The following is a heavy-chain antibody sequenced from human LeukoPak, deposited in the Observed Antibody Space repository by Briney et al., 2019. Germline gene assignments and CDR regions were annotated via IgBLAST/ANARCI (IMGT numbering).Heavy chain of an antibody. Sequence: GGSLRLSCAASGLAFSAYKMHWVRQAPRKGLVWVSRISTDGYTTDYADFVQGRFTASRDNTKNTWSLEMNSLRAEDTAVYYCVVGGSPGYWGQGTPVTVSS. D-gene: IGHD2-15*01. J-gene: IGHJ4*02. V-gene: IGHV3-74*01. CDR2: ISTDGYTT. CDR1: GLAFSAYK. CDR3: VVGGSPGY.